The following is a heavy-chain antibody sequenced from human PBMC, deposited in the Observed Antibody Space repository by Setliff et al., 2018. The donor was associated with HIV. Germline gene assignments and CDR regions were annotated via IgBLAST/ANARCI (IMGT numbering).Heavy chain of an antibody. CDR1: GFTFSSYA. CDR2: IWFDGSKK. CDR3: ARDCRVGWVFTYGMDV. J-gene: IGHJ6*02. D-gene: IGHD6-13*01. Sequence: GGSLRLSCAASGFTFSSYAMHWVRQAPGKGLEWVAVIWFDGSKKYYTDSVKGRFTISRDNSKNTLFLQMNSLRGDDTAVYYCARDCRVGWVFTYGMDVWGQGTLVTVSS. V-gene: IGHV3-33*01.